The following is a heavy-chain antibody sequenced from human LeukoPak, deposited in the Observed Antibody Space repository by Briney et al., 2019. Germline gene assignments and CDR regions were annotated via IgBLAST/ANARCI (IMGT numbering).Heavy chain of an antibody. CDR2: ISSSSSYI. V-gene: IGHV3-21*01. D-gene: IGHD1-26*01. J-gene: IGHJ2*01. CDR3: ARELGIRPLHWYFDL. Sequence: PGGSLRLSCAASGFTFSSYSMNWVRQAPGKGLEWVSSISSSSSYIYYADSVKGRFTISRDNAKNSLYLQMNSLRAEDTAVYYCARELGIRPLHWYFDLWGRGTLVTVSS. CDR1: GFTFSSYS.